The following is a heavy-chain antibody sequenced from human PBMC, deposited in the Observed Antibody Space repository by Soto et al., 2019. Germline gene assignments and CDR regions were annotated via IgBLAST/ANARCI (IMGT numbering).Heavy chain of an antibody. CDR2: IRSKDYGGAA. J-gene: IGHJ6*02. V-gene: IGHV3-49*03. Sequence: PGGSLRLSCAASGFTFADYEMNWFRQAPGKGLEWVSFIRSKDYGGAAHYAASVEDRFIISRNDSKSVSYLQMNSLRTEDTAVYYCARNSRVGESLPLNYYDMDVWGQGTTVTVSS. CDR3: ARNSRVGESLPLNYYDMDV. CDR1: GFTFADYE. D-gene: IGHD3-10*01.